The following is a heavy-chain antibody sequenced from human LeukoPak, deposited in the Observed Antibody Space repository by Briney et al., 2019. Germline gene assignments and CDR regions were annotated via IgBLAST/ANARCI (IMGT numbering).Heavy chain of an antibody. Sequence: ASVKVSCKVSGYTLTELSMHWVRQAPGKGLEWMGGFDPEDGETIYAQKFQGRVTMTEDTSTDTAYMELSSLRSEDTAVYYCATARYYGSGSYYILDAFDIWGQGTMVTVPS. CDR2: FDPEDGET. V-gene: IGHV1-24*01. CDR1: GYTLTELS. CDR3: ATARYYGSGSYYILDAFDI. J-gene: IGHJ3*02. D-gene: IGHD3-10*01.